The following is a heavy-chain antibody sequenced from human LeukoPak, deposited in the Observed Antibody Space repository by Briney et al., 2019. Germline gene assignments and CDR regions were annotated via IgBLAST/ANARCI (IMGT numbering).Heavy chain of an antibody. CDR2: IYYSGST. Sequence: SETLSLTCAVYGGSFSGYYWSWIRQHPGKGLEWIGYIYYSGSTYYNPSLKSRVTISVDTSKNQFSLKLSSVTAADTAVYYCARDVLGDYGMDVWGQGTTVTVSS. J-gene: IGHJ6*02. CDR3: ARDVLGDYGMDV. D-gene: IGHD3-10*01. CDR1: GGSFSGYY. V-gene: IGHV4-31*11.